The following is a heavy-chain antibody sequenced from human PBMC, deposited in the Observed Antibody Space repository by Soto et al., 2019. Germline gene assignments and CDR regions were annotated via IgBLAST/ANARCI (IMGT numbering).Heavy chain of an antibody. J-gene: IGHJ4*02. CDR3: ARAYSSTWCEEGY. CDR1: GYTFTGYD. Sequence: QVQLVQSGAEVRKPGASVKVSCKASGYTFTGYDINWVRQATGQGLEYMGWMNPNSGNTGYAQKFQGRVTMTRNTSISTAYMELSSLRYEDTAVYYCARAYSSTWCEEGYWGQGTLVTVSS. V-gene: IGHV1-8*01. D-gene: IGHD6-13*01. CDR2: MNPNSGNT.